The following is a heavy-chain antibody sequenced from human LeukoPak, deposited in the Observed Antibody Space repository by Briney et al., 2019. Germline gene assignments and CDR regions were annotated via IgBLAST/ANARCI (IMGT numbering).Heavy chain of an antibody. CDR3: ASTYYDFWSGFPPRMSSGYYGMDV. Sequence: GGSLRLSCAASGFTFSSYWMHWVRQAPGKGLVWVSRINSDGSSTSYADSVKGRFTISRDNAKNTLYLQMNSLRAEDTAVYYCASTYYDFWSGFPPRMSSGYYGMDVWGQGTTVTVSS. CDR1: GFTFSSYW. CDR2: INSDGSST. J-gene: IGHJ6*02. D-gene: IGHD3-3*01. V-gene: IGHV3-74*01.